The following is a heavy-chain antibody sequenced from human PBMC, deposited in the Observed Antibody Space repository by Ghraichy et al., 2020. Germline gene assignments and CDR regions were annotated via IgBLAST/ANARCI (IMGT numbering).Heavy chain of an antibody. CDR1: GLTFSGSA. J-gene: IGHJ4*02. CDR2: ISNTGGNT. V-gene: IGHV3-23*01. D-gene: IGHD2-2*01. CDR3: TTRPSTGLVQTAYYFDY. Sequence: GGSLRLSCAASGLTFSGSAMSWVRQAPGKGLEWVAAISNTGGNTAYADSVKGRFTISRDNSKNMLYLQMNSLRAEDAAIYYCTTRPSTGLVQTAYYFDYWCQVTLVTVSS.